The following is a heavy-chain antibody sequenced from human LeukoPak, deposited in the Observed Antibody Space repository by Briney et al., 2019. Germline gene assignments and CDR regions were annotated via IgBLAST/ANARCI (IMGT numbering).Heavy chain of an antibody. CDR1: GFTVSSNY. D-gene: IGHD4-17*01. CDR3: ARGEDYGDYFDY. J-gene: IGHJ4*02. V-gene: IGHV3-66*01. CDR2: IYSAGST. Sequence: GGSLRLSCAASGFTVSSNYMSWVRQAPGKGLEWVSVIYSAGSTYYADSVRGRFIISRDNSKNTLYIQMNSLRAEGTAVYYCARGEDYGDYFDYWGQGTLVTVSS.